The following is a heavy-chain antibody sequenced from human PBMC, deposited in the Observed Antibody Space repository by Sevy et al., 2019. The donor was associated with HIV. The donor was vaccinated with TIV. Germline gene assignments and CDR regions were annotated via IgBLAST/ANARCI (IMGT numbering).Heavy chain of an antibody. CDR3: AKEWTLLSDWYGEFDY. D-gene: IGHD6-19*01. CDR1: GFTFTNYG. Sequence: GGSLRLSCAASGFTFTNYGMHWVRQAPGKGLEWVSGISNSGANTYYADSVRGGFTVSRENAKNTVYLQLNSLRAEDTAIYYCAKEWTLLSDWYGEFDYWGQGTLVTVSS. CDR2: ISNSGANT. J-gene: IGHJ4*02. V-gene: IGHV3-23*01.